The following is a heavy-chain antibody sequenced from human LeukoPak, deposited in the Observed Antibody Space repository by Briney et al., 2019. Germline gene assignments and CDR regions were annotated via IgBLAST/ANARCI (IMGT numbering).Heavy chain of an antibody. CDR2: IKEDGSES. Sequence: GGSLRLSCEASEFIFSNYDMNWVRQAPGKGLEWVGSIKEDGSESQYVDPVKGRFSIARDNAKNSLYLQMRRLRAEDTAVYFCARGGGLEVWGQGATVSV. J-gene: IGHJ6*01. CDR1: EFIFSNYD. D-gene: IGHD3-16*01. CDR3: ARGGGLEV. V-gene: IGHV3-7*03.